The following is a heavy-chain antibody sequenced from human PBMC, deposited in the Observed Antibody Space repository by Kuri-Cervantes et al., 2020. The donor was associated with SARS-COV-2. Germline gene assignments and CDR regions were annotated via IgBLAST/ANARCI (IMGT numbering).Heavy chain of an antibody. CDR2: IRGGGYTT. D-gene: IGHD4-17*01. J-gene: IGHJ3*01. CDR1: GFSFSRYA. V-gene: IGHV3-23*01. Sequence: GGAPRLSCAPSGFSFSRYAMIRVRQAPGKGLEWISAIRGGGYTTYYADSVKGRFAISRDNFKNTLYLQMNNLRAEDTAVYYCAKDPNGDYVGAFDFLGYWTLVTVSS. CDR3: AKDPNGDYVGAFDF.